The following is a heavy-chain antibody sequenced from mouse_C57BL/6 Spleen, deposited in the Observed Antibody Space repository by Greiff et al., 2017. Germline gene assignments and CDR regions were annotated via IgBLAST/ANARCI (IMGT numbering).Heavy chain of an antibody. V-gene: IGHV5-17*01. CDR3: ARLLAY. Sequence: EVKLMESGGGLVKPGGSLKLSCAASGFTFRDYGMHWVRQAPEKGLEWVAYISSGSSTIYYADTVKGRFTISRDNAKNTLFLQMTSLRSEDTAMYYCARLLAYWGQGTLVTVSA. CDR2: ISSGSSTI. CDR1: GFTFRDYG. J-gene: IGHJ3*01.